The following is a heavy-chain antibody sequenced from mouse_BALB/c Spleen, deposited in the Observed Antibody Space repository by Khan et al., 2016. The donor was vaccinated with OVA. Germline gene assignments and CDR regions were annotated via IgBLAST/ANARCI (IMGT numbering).Heavy chain of an antibody. V-gene: IGHV3-2*02. Sequence: EVELVESGPGLVKPSQSLSLTCTVTGYSITSDYAWNWIRQFPGNKLEWMGYITYSGRTSYIPSLKGRISITRDTSKNQFFLQLNSVTTEDTATYDCARWFAYWGQGTLVTVSA. CDR3: ARWFAY. CDR2: ITYSGRT. CDR1: GYSITSDYA. J-gene: IGHJ3*01.